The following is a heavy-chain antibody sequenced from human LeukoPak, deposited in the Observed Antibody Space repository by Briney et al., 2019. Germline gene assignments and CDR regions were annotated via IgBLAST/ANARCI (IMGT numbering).Heavy chain of an antibody. J-gene: IGHJ6*03. Sequence: GESLKISCKASGYTFTGYYMHWVRQAPGQGLEWMGWINPNSGGTNYAQKFQGRVTMTRDTSISTAYMELSRLRSDDTAVYYCARQRAQLLWFGESNDYYMDVWGKGTTVTISS. V-gene: IGHV1-2*02. CDR3: ARQRAQLLWFGESNDYYMDV. CDR1: GYTFTGYY. CDR2: INPNSGGT. D-gene: IGHD3-10*01.